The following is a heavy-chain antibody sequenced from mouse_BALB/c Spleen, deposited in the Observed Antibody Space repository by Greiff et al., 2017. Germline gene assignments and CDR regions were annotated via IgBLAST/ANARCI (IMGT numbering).Heavy chain of an antibody. CDR2: IWGDGST. CDR1: GFSLTGYG. Sequence: QVQLKESGPGLVAPSQSLSITCTVSGFSLTGYGVNWVRQPPGKGLEWLGMIWGDGSTDYNSALKSRLSISKDNSKSQVFLKMNSLQTDDTARYYCARDLGVRRAWFAYWGQGTLVTVSA. CDR3: ARDLGVRRAWFAY. D-gene: IGHD2-14*01. V-gene: IGHV2-6-7*01. J-gene: IGHJ3*01.